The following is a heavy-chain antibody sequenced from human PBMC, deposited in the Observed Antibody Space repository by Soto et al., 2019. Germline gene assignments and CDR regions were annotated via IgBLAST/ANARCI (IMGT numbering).Heavy chain of an antibody. Sequence: GGSLRLSCAASGFTSSDYYMSWIRQAPGKGLEWVSYISSSGSTIYYADSVKGRFTISRDNAKNSLYLQMNSLRAEDTAVYYCARTPLDFWSGYYLFFDYWGQGTLVTVSS. CDR3: ARTPLDFWSGYYLFFDY. V-gene: IGHV3-11*01. CDR2: ISSSGSTI. J-gene: IGHJ4*02. CDR1: GFTSSDYY. D-gene: IGHD3-3*01.